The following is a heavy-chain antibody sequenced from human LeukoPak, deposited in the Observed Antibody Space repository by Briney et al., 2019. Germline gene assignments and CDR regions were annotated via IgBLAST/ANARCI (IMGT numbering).Heavy chain of an antibody. Sequence: GGSLRLSCAASGFTFSSYWMHWVRQAPGKGLVWVSRINSDGSSTSYADSVKGRFTISRDNAKNTLYLQMNSLRAEDTAVYYCARDPGYGDYVPYFDYWGQGTLVTVSS. CDR3: ARDPGYGDYVPYFDY. J-gene: IGHJ4*02. D-gene: IGHD4-17*01. CDR2: INSDGSST. CDR1: GFTFSSYW. V-gene: IGHV3-74*01.